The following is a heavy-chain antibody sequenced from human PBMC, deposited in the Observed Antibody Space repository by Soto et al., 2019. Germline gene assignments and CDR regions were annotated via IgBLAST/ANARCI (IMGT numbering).Heavy chain of an antibody. V-gene: IGHV3-49*04. Sequence: PGGSLRLSCTASGFTFGDFAMSWVRQAPGKGLEWVGFIRSNAYGGTTEYAASVKGRFTISRDDSKSIAYLQLNSLKTEDTAVYYCSGYWGESYDYYFDYWGQGTLVTVSS. CDR3: SGYWGESYDYYFDY. J-gene: IGHJ4*02. CDR1: GFTFGDFA. D-gene: IGHD3-16*01. CDR2: IRSNAYGGTT.